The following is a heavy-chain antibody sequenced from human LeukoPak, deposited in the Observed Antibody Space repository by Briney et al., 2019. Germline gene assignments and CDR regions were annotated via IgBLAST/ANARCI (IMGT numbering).Heavy chain of an antibody. CDR2: ISSSSSYI. CDR3: ARFLYGGYDRYYFDY. Sequence: PGGSLRLSCAASGFTFSSYSMNWARQAPGKGLEWVSSISSSSSYIYYADSVKGRFTISRDNAKNSLYLQMNSLRAEDTAVYYCARFLYGGYDRYYFDYWGQGTLVTVSS. D-gene: IGHD5-12*01. J-gene: IGHJ4*02. V-gene: IGHV3-21*01. CDR1: GFTFSSYS.